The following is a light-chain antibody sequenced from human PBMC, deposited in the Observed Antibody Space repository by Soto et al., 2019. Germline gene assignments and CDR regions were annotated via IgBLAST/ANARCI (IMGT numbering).Light chain of an antibody. Sequence: QSALTQPASVSGSPGQSITISCTGASSDVGAYDFVSWYQQHPGKAPKLMIFDVSNRPSGVSNRFSGSKSGNTASLTISGLQAEDEADYYCSSYTSTSTGVXGTGTKLTVL. CDR3: SSYTSTSTGV. J-gene: IGLJ1*01. CDR2: DVS. CDR1: SSDVGAYDF. V-gene: IGLV2-14*01.